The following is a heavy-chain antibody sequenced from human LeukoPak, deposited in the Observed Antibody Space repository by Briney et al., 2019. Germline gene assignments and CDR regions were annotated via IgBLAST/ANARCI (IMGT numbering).Heavy chain of an antibody. D-gene: IGHD5-24*01. CDR1: GYNFPNYG. CDR3: ARGDGDY. Sequence: ASVRISCKASGYNFPNYGISWMRQAPGQGLEWMGWISVYNANINYAQKFQGRVTMTTDTSTSTAYKELRSLISDDTAVYYCARGDGDYWGQGTLVTVSS. V-gene: IGHV1-18*01. CDR2: ISVYNANI. J-gene: IGHJ4*02.